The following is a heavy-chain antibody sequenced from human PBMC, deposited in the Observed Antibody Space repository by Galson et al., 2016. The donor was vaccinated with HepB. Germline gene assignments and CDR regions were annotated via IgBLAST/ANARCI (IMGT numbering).Heavy chain of an antibody. V-gene: IGHV3-7*01. J-gene: IGHJ4*02. CDR2: IRGDGIVS. Sequence: SLRLSCAASGFTFSSYWVHWVRQAPGKGLEWVANIRGDGIVSYYAESVRGRFTISRDNAKNSLYLQMNGLRVDETAVYYCSREMTGSYFDWGQGTLVTVSS. CDR3: SREMTGSYFD. D-gene: IGHD3-10*01. CDR1: GFTFSSYW.